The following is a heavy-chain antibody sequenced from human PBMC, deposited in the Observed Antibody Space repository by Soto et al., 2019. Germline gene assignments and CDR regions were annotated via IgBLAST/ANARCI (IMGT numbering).Heavy chain of an antibody. CDR2: INAGNGNT. D-gene: IGHD2-2*01. V-gene: IGHV1-3*01. Sequence: QVQLVQSGAEVKKPGASVKVSCKASGYTFTSYAMHWVRQAPGQRLEWMGWINAGNGNTKYSQKFQGRVTITRDTSARTAYMELCSLRSEDTAVYYCARGGYCSSTSCYFDPWGQGTLVTVSS. CDR1: GYTFTSYA. CDR3: ARGGYCSSTSCYFDP. J-gene: IGHJ5*02.